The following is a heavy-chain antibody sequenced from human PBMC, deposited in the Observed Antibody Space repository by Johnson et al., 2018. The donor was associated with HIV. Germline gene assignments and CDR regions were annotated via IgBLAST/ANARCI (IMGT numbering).Heavy chain of an antibody. Sequence: QMLLVESGGGVVQPGRSLRLSCAASGFTFSSYGMHWVRQAPGKGLEWVAVISYDGSNQYCADSVKGRFTISRDNSNKTGYLQMNSLGPEDTAVYYCAKPPSMGADAFDIWGQGTMVTVSS. D-gene: IGHD3-16*01. CDR1: GFTFSSYG. V-gene: IGHV3-30*18. CDR2: ISYDGSNQ. CDR3: AKPPSMGADAFDI. J-gene: IGHJ3*02.